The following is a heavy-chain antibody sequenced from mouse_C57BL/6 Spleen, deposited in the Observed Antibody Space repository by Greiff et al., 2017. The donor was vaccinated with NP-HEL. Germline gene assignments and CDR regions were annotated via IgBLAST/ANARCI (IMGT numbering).Heavy chain of an antibody. CDR3: ARHPTGTSYFDY. CDR2: ISSGGSYT. Sequence: DVQLVESGGDLVKPGGSLKLSCAASGFTFSSYGMSWVRQTPDKRLEWVATISSGGSYTYYPDSVKGRFTISRDNAKNTLYLQMSSLKSEDTAMYYCARHPTGTSYFDYWGQGTTLTVSS. J-gene: IGHJ2*01. D-gene: IGHD4-1*02. CDR1: GFTFSSYG. V-gene: IGHV5-6*01.